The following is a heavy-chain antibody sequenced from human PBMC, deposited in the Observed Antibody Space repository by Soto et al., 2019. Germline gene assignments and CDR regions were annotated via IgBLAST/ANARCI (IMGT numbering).Heavy chain of an antibody. Sequence: SETLSLTCTVSGGSISSSSYYWGWIRQPPGKGLEWIGSIYYSGSTYYNPSLKSRVTISVDTSKNQFSLKLSSVTAADTAVYYCARTGYSSENDYWGQGTLVTVSS. CDR2: IYYSGST. CDR1: GGSISSSSYY. J-gene: IGHJ4*02. D-gene: IGHD2-15*01. CDR3: ARTGYSSENDY. V-gene: IGHV4-39*01.